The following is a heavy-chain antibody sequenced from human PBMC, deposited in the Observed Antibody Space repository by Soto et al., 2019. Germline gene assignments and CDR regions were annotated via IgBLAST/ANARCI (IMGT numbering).Heavy chain of an antibody. CDR1: GASISSGGFS. D-gene: IGHD5-12*01. Sequence: PSETLSLTCTVSGASISSGGFSWSWIRQSPGKGLEWIGYISHLENTYFHPSFKSRLTMSIDRSRNQFSLNLSSVTAADRAVYYCVRGGGYDPFYYWGQGVLVTVSS. V-gene: IGHV4-30-2*06. CDR3: VRGGGYDPFYY. J-gene: IGHJ4*02. CDR2: ISHLENT.